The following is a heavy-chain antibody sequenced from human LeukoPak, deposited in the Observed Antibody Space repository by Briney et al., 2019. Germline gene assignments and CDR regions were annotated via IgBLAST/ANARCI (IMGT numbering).Heavy chain of an antibody. D-gene: IGHD6-13*01. CDR2: ISAYNVNT. CDR3: ARDLQQQLVNYYYYYYGMDV. CDR1: GYTFTTYG. Sequence: ASVKVSCKASGYTFTTYGISWVRQAPGQGLVWMGWISAYNVNTNYAQKLQGRVTMTTDTSTSTAYMELRSLRSDDTAVYYCARDLQQQLVNYYYYYYGMDVWGQGTTVTVSS. J-gene: IGHJ6*02. V-gene: IGHV1-18*01.